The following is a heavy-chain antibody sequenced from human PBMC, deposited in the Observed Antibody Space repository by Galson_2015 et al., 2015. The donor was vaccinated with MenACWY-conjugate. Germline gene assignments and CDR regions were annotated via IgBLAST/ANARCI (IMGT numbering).Heavy chain of an antibody. CDR3: TRGALYNYNDMDV. Sequence: SVKVSCKASGYTFTNFYMHWVRQAPGQGLEWMGIINPSGVGTTYAQKFQGRVTMTRDTSTTTLYMDLSRLRSEDTAVYYCTRGALYNYNDMDVWGQGTTVTVSS. D-gene: IGHD1-14*01. CDR2: INPSGVGT. CDR1: GYTFTNFY. V-gene: IGHV1-46*01. J-gene: IGHJ6*02.